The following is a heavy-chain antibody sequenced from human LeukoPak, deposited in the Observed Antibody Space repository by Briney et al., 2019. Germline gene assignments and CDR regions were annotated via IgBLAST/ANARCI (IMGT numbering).Heavy chain of an antibody. CDR1: GFTFSSYW. CDR2: IKQDGSEK. Sequence: GGSLRLSCAASGFTFSSYWMSWVRQAPGKGLEWVANIKQDGSEKYYADSVKGRFTISRDNSKNTLYLQMNSLRAEDTAVYYCAKDPMTSVTTTAYWGQGTLVTVSS. CDR3: AKDPMTSVTTTAY. V-gene: IGHV3-7*03. J-gene: IGHJ4*02. D-gene: IGHD4-17*01.